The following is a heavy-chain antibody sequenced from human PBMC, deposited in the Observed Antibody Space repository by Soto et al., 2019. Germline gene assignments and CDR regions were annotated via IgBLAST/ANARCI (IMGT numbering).Heavy chain of an antibody. D-gene: IGHD3-9*01. CDR1: GGSFTRYW. CDR2: INPGDSET. V-gene: IGHV5-51*01. CDR3: ARHATYYDILSGYYFDY. Sequence: RGESLTIYCTCSGGSFTRYWIAWVRQMPGKGLEWMAIINPGDSETKYSPSFQGQVTISADKSINTAFLQWGSLKASDTAMYYCARHATYYDILSGYYFDYWGQGTQVTVSS. J-gene: IGHJ4*02.